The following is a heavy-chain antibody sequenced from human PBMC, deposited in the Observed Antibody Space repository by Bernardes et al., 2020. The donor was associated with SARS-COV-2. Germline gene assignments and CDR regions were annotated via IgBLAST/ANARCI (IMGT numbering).Heavy chain of an antibody. Sequence: ETLSLTCTVSGGSISSANWWSWVHQPPGKGLEWIGEIFHIGNTKYNPSLEGRVTISLDKSKNQFSLKLKSLTAADTAVYYCAREEAIFGLDPLPYYFDYWGQGALVTVSS. D-gene: IGHD3-3*01. V-gene: IGHV4-4*02. CDR1: GGSISSANW. J-gene: IGHJ4*02. CDR2: IFHIGNT. CDR3: AREEAIFGLDPLPYYFDY.